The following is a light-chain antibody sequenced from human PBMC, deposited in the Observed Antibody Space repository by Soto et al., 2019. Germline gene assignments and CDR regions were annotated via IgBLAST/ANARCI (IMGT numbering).Light chain of an antibody. Sequence: DIQMTQSPSSLSASVGDRVTITCRASQSISNELNWYQQRPGKAHKLLIYTASSLQSGVPSKFSGSGSGTDFTLTISSLQREDFATYYCQQSYSTPYTFGQGTKLEIK. V-gene: IGKV1-39*01. J-gene: IGKJ2*01. CDR3: QQSYSTPYT. CDR2: TAS. CDR1: QSISNE.